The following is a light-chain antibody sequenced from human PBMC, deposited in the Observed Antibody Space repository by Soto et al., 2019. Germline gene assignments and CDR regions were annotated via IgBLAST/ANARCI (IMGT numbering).Light chain of an antibody. J-gene: IGKJ1*01. CDR1: QSISNR. Sequence: PTALSPSTLSRTQGPGVPHSRRASQSISNRLAWYQQKPGKAPKVLIYDASSLESGVPSRFSGSGSATEFILTISSLQPDDFATYHCQHYGGVWTFGQGTKVDIK. CDR3: QHYGGVWT. CDR2: DAS. V-gene: IGKV1-5*01.